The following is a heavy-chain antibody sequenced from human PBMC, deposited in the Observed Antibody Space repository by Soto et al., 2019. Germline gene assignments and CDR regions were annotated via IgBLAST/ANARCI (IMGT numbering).Heavy chain of an antibody. CDR2: IYYSGST. V-gene: IGHV4-31*03. D-gene: IGHD3-3*01. CDR3: ARGRIGTIFGVVMRHYYGMDV. J-gene: IGHJ6*02. Sequence: LSLTCTVSGGSISSGGYYWSWIRQHPGKGLEWIGYIYYSGSTYYNPSLKSRVTISVDTSKNQFSLKLSSVTAADTAVYYCARGRIGTIFGVVMRHYYGMDVWGQGTTVTVSS. CDR1: GGSISSGGYY.